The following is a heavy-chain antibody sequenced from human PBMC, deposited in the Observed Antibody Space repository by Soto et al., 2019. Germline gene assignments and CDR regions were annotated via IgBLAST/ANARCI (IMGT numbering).Heavy chain of an antibody. J-gene: IGHJ6*03. CDR2: INHSGST. CDR3: ARGPDRWGPVSVDYYYYMDV. CDR1: GGSFSGYY. Sequence: SETLSLTCTVYGGSFSGYYWSWIRQPPGKGLELIGEINHSGSTNYNPSLKSRVTISVDTSKNQFSLKLSSVTAADTAVYYCARGPDRWGPVSVDYYYYMDVWGKGTTVTVSS. D-gene: IGHD4-17*01. V-gene: IGHV4-34*01.